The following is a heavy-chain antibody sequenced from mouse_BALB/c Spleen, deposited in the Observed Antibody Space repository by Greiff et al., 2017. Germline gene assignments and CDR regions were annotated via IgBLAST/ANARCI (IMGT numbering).Heavy chain of an antibody. CDR3: ARCGLGLLPFAY. J-gene: IGHJ3*01. CDR2: ISYSGST. D-gene: IGHD2-3*01. V-gene: IGHV3-2*02. CDR1: GYSITSDYA. Sequence: EVKLLESGPGLVKPSQSLSLTCTVTGYSITSDYAWNWIRQFPGNKLEWMGYISYSGSTSYNTSLKSRISITRDTSKNQFFLQLNSVTTEDTATYYCARCGLGLLPFAYWGQGTLVTVSA.